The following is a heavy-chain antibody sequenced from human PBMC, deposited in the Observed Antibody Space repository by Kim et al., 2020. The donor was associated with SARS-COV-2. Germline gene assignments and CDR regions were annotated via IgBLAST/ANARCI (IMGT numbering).Heavy chain of an antibody. V-gene: IGHV4-31*03. J-gene: IGHJ5*02. CDR2: IYYSGST. Sequence: SETLSLTCTVSGGSISSGGYYWSWIRQHPGKGLEWIGYIYYSGSTYYNPSLKSRVTISVDTSKNQFSLKLSSVTAADTAVYYCARSQLLLRWFDPWGQGTLVTVSS. CDR3: ARSQLLLRWFDP. CDR1: GGSISSGGYY. D-gene: IGHD2-15*01.